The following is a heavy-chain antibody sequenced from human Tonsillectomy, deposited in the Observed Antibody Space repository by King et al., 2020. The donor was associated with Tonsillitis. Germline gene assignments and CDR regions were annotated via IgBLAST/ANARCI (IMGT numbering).Heavy chain of an antibody. J-gene: IGHJ5*02. CDR3: AREVVVSTSSWFDP. Sequence: LQLQESGSGLVKPSQTLSLTCAVSGGSISSDNYSWSWIRQPPGKGLEWIGYIYHSGSTYYNPSLKSRVTISIDRSKNQFSLRLSSVTAADTAVYYCAREVVVSTSSWFDPWGQGTLVTVSS. V-gene: IGHV4-30-2*01. D-gene: IGHD2-15*01. CDR1: GGSISSDNYS. CDR2: IYHSGST.